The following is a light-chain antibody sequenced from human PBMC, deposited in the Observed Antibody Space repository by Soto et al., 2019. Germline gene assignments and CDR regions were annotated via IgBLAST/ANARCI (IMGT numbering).Light chain of an antibody. CDR1: SSNIGAGYD. V-gene: IGLV1-40*01. CDR2: GNN. Sequence: QPVLTQPPSVSGAPGQRVTISCTGSSSNIGAGYDVHWYQQLPGTARKLLIYGNNNRPSGVPDRFSGSKSGTSASLAITGLQAEDEADYYCQSYDSSQSGVVFGGGTKLTVL. J-gene: IGLJ2*01. CDR3: QSYDSSQSGVV.